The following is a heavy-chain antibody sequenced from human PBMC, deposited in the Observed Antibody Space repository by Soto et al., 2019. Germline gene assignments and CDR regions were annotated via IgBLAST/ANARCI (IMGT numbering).Heavy chain of an antibody. D-gene: IGHD3-16*01. CDR1: GFTFSDHY. CDR3: ASACFGELKYFDS. V-gene: IGHV3-72*01. Sequence: EVHLVESGGGLVQPGGSLRLSCAASGFTFSDHYMEWVRQAPGKGLEWVGRIRNKANSYTKEYGASVKGRFPISRDDSRTPLARKMTSLKAEAPALYSSASACFGELKYFDSWGQGTLVTASS. CDR2: IRNKANSYTK. J-gene: IGHJ4*02.